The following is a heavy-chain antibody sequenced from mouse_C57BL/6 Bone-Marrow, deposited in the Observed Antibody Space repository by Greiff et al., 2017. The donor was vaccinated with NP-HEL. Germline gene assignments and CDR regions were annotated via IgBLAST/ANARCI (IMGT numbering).Heavy chain of an antibody. V-gene: IGHV5-9-1*02. CDR3: TRDRLGPYFDY. D-gene: IGHD4-1*01. Sequence: EVKLQESGEGLVKPGGSLKLSCAASGFTFSSYAMSWVRQTPEKRLEWVAYISSGGDYIYYADTVKGRFTISRDNARNTLYLQMSSLKSEDTAMYYCTRDRLGPYFDYWGQGTTLTVSS. CDR1: GFTFSSYA. J-gene: IGHJ2*01. CDR2: ISSGGDYI.